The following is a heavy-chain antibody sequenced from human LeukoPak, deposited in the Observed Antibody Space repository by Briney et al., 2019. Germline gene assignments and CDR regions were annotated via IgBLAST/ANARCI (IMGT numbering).Heavy chain of an antibody. J-gene: IGHJ4*02. V-gene: IGHV1-2*02. CDR3: ARGSWGDF. CDR1: GYTFTSYG. D-gene: IGHD3-16*01. CDR2: INPNSGGT. Sequence: ASVKVSCKASGYTFTSYGISWVRQAPGQGLEWMGWINPNSGGTNYAQNFQGRVTMTRDTSFTTVYMELSRLTSDDTAIYYCARGSWGDFWGQGTLVTVSS.